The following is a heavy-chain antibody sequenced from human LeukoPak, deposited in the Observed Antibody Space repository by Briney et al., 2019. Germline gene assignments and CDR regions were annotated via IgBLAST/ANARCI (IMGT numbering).Heavy chain of an antibody. CDR3: AREWGDYYDSSGYYRPFDY. V-gene: IGHV4-59*12. Sequence: PSETLSLTCTVSGGSISSYYWSWIRQPPGKGLEWIGSIYYSGSTYYNPSLKSRVTISVDTSKNQFSLKLSSVTAADTAAYYCAREWGDYYDSSGYYRPFDYWGQGTLVTVSS. D-gene: IGHD3-22*01. CDR1: GGSISSYY. J-gene: IGHJ4*02. CDR2: IYYSGST.